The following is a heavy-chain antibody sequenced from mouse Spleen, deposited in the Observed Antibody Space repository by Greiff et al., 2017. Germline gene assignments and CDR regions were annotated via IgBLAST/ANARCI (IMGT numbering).Heavy chain of an antibody. Sequence: QVQLQQSGAELVMPGASVKLSCKASGYTFTSYWMHWVKQRPGQGLEWIGEIDPSDSYTNYNQKFKGKATLTVDKSSSTAYMQLSSLTSEDSAVYYCARGWDYWGQGTTLTVSS. J-gene: IGHJ2*01. D-gene: IGHD1-1*02. V-gene: IGHV1-69*01. CDR1: GYTFTSYW. CDR2: IDPSDSYT. CDR3: ARGWDY.